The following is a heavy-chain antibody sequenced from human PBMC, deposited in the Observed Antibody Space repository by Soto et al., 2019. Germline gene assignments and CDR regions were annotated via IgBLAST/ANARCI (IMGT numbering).Heavy chain of an antibody. CDR3: AKAPMYDASVLCSDS. V-gene: IGHV3-23*01. Sequence: LRLSCVGSGFMFRDYVMTWVRQVPGTGLEWVSAISGSGIYTYYADSVKGRFTISRDNSQNTVFLHMDSLRGEDTALYYCAKAPMYDASVLCSDSLGQGSLVNVSS. CDR2: ISGSGIYT. J-gene: IGHJ4*02. D-gene: IGHD3-10*02. CDR1: GFMFRDYV.